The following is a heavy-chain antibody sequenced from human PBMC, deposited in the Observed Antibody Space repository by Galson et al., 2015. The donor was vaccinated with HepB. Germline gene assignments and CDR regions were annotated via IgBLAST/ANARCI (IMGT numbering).Heavy chain of an antibody. V-gene: IGHV1-18*01. CDR3: ARGALVVVVDGTLDNWFDP. D-gene: IGHD2-15*01. CDR1: GYTFSSYS. CDR2: INSYNRNT. J-gene: IGHJ5*02. Sequence: SVKVSCKASGYTFSSYSITWVRQAPGQGLEWMGWINSYNRNTKYARHLQGRVTMTTDTSTSTAYMELRSLRSDDTAAYYCARGALVVVVDGTLDNWFDPWGQGTLVTVSS.